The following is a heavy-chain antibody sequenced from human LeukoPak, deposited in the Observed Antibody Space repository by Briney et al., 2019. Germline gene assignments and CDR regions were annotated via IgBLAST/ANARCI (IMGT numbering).Heavy chain of an antibody. V-gene: IGHV3-23*01. CDR2: ISGSGGGT. D-gene: IGHD1-1*01. CDR1: GFTFSSYV. Sequence: SGGSLRLSCAASGFTFSSYVMSWVRQASGKGLEWVSAISGSGGGTYYADSVKGRFTISRDNSKNTLYLQMNSLRAEDTAVYYCAPGRLLLATGTVDYWGQGTLVTVSS. CDR3: APGRLLLATGTVDY. J-gene: IGHJ4*02.